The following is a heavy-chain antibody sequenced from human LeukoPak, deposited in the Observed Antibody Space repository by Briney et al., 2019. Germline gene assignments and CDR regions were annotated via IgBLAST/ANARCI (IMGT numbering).Heavy chain of an antibody. D-gene: IGHD3-10*01. CDR2: VSHSGIT. Sequence: SEALSLTCTVSGFSISSDYYWGWIRQPPGKGLEWLGSVSHSGITYYNSSLNSRVTISVDTSKNQFSLKVNSVTAADTAVYYCARLVIPWGQGILVTVSS. V-gene: IGHV4-38-2*02. J-gene: IGHJ5*02. CDR3: ARLVIP. CDR1: GFSISSDYY.